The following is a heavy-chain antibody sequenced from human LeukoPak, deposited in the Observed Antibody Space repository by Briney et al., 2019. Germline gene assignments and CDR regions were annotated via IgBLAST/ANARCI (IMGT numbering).Heavy chain of an antibody. V-gene: IGHV4-39*01. CDR1: GGSISSSSYY. CDR3: ASNPYYDSSGYTLFDY. CDR2: IYYSGST. J-gene: IGHJ4*02. Sequence: SETLSLTCTVSGGSISSSSYYRGWIRQPPGKGLEWIGSIYYSGSTYYNPSLKSRVTISVDTSKNQFSLKLSSVTAADTAVYYCASNPYYDSSGYTLFDYWGQGTLVTVSS. D-gene: IGHD3-22*01.